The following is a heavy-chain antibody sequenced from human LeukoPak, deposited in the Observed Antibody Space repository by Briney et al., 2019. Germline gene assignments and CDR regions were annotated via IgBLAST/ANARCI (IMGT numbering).Heavy chain of an antibody. Sequence: GGSLRLSCAASGFTFSDYYMSWIRQAPGKGLEWVSYTSSSGSTIYYADSVKGRFTISRDNAKNSLYLQMNSLRAEDTAVYYCERGTDSSGYLKFAYWGQGTLLTVSS. D-gene: IGHD3-22*01. V-gene: IGHV3-11*04. CDR2: TSSSGSTI. CDR1: GFTFSDYY. J-gene: IGHJ4*02. CDR3: ERGTDSSGYLKFAY.